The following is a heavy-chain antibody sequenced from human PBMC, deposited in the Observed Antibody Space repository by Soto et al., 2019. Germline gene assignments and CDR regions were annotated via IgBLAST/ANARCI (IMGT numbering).Heavy chain of an antibody. V-gene: IGHV3-15*01. CDR1: VFTFSNAW. Sequence: WSLRLSCAASVFTFSNAWMSWVRQAPGKGLEWVGRIKSKTDGGTTDYAASVKGRFTISRDDSKNTLYLQMNSLKTEDTAVYYCTTVHFYYYYGMDVWGQGTTVTVSS. CDR2: IKSKTDGGTT. CDR3: TTVHFYYYYGMDV. J-gene: IGHJ6*02.